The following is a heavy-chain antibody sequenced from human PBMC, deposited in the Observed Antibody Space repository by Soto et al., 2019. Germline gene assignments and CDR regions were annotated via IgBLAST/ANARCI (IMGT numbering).Heavy chain of an antibody. CDR3: AKYMITFGGVIVLPGYGMDV. J-gene: IGHJ6*02. CDR1: GFTFSSYA. V-gene: IGHV3-23*01. CDR2: ISGSGGST. Sequence: GGSLRLSCAASGFTFSSYAMSWVRQAPGKGLEWVSAISGSGGSTYYADSVKGRFTISRDNSKNTLYLQMNSLRAEDTAVYYCAKYMITFGGVIVLPGYGMDVWGQGTTVTVSS. D-gene: IGHD3-16*02.